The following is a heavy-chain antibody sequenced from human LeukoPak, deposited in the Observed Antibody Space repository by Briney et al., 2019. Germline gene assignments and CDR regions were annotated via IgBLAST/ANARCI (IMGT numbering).Heavy chain of an antibody. V-gene: IGHV2-5*01. CDR2: IYWNDDK. D-gene: IGHD6-19*01. CDR3: AHHPSSYSSGWYGPSFDY. CDR1: GFSLSTSGVG. Sequence: SGPTLVNPTQTLTLTCTFSGFSLSTSGVGVGWIRQPPGKALEWLALIYWNDDKRYSPSLKSRLTITKDTSENQVVLTMTNMDPVDTATYYCAHHPSSYSSGWYGPSFDYWGQGTLVTVSS. J-gene: IGHJ4*02.